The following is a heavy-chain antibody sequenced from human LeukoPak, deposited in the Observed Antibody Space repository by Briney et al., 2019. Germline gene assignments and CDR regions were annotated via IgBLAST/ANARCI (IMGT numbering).Heavy chain of an antibody. Sequence: SETLSLTCTVSGGSISSYYWSWIRQPPVKGLEWIGYIYYSGSTNYNPSLKSRVTISVDTSKNQFSLKLSSVTAADTAVYYCATQDGSTSGFDPWGQGTLVTVSS. V-gene: IGHV4-59*01. J-gene: IGHJ5*02. D-gene: IGHD5/OR15-5a*01. CDR1: GGSISSYY. CDR2: IYYSGST. CDR3: ATQDGSTSGFDP.